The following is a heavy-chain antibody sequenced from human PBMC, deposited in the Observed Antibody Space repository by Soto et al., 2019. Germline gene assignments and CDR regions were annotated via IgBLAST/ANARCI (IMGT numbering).Heavy chain of an antibody. CDR3: ARAACSSTSCYNYYAFGMDV. D-gene: IGHD2-2*01. CDR2: IHAGNGNT. J-gene: IGHJ6*04. V-gene: IGHV1-3*01. Sequence: QVQLVQSGPEMKKPGASVKLSCKASGYTFTTYSMHWVRQAPGQRLEWMGWIHAGNGNTEHSQKFQGRVTITRDTSASTAYLELGSLRSEDTAVYYCARAACSSTSCYNYYAFGMDVWGKGTAVTFS. CDR1: GYTFTTYS.